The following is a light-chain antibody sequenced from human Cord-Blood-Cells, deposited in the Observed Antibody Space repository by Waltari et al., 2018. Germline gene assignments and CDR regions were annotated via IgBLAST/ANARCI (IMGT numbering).Light chain of an antibody. CDR3: SSYAGSNNYV. CDR1: RSDVGGYNY. J-gene: IGLJ1*01. V-gene: IGLV2-8*01. Sequence: QSALTQPPSASGSPGQSVTISCTGTRSDVGGYNYVSWYQQHPGKAPKLMIDEVSKRPSGVPDRFSGSKSGNTASLTVSGLQAEDEADYYCSSYAGSNNYVFGTGTKVTVL. CDR2: EVS.